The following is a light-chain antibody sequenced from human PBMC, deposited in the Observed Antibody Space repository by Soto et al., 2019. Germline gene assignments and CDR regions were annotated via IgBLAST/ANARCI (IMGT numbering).Light chain of an antibody. Sequence: DIQMTQSPSSLSASVGDRVTITCRASQSISSYLNWYQQKPGKAPKLLIYAASSLQSGVPSRFSGSGSGTVFPPTISILQPKDFATYYCQKSYSTPYTFGQGTKLEIK. CDR3: QKSYSTPYT. CDR1: QSISSY. CDR2: AAS. J-gene: IGKJ2*01. V-gene: IGKV1-39*01.